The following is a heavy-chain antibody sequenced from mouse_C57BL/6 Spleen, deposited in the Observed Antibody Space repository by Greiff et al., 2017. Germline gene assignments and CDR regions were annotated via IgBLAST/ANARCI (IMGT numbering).Heavy chain of an antibody. J-gene: IGHJ2*01. CDR2: IDPSDSYT. V-gene: IGHV1-50*01. D-gene: IGHD2-1*01. CDR1: GYTFTSYW. CDR3: ARRGYYGNEGY. Sequence: VQLQQPGAELVKPGASVKLSCKASGYTFTSYWMQWVKQRPGQGLEWIGEIDPSDSYTNYNQKFKGKATLTVDTSSSTAYMQLSSLTSEDSAVYYCARRGYYGNEGYWGQGTTLTVSS.